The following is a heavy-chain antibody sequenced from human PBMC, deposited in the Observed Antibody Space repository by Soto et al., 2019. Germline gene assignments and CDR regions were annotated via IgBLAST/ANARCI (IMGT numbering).Heavy chain of an antibody. CDR3: ARDKITGLFDY. CDR1: GVSFGGYY. Sequence: PSETLSLTCAVYGVSFGGYYWTWIRQPPGTWLEWIGEINHSGSTNYNPSLKSRVTISVDTSKNQFSLKLTSVTAADTAVYYCARDKITGLFDYWGQGTLVTVSS. CDR2: INHSGST. D-gene: IGHD2-8*02. J-gene: IGHJ4*02. V-gene: IGHV4-34*01.